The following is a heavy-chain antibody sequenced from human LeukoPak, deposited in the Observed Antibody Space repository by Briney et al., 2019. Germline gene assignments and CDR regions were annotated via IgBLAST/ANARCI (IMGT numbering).Heavy chain of an antibody. J-gene: IGHJ5*01. V-gene: IGHV4-4*07. CDR3: ARSGYSSSWYEY. Sequence: SETLSLTCTVSGGSISSYYWSWIRQPAGKGLEWIGRIYTSGSTNYNPSLKSRVTMSVDTSKNQFSLKLSSVTAADTAVYYCARSGYSSSWYEYWGQEPWSPSPQ. CDR2: IYTSGST. CDR1: GGSISSYY. D-gene: IGHD6-13*01.